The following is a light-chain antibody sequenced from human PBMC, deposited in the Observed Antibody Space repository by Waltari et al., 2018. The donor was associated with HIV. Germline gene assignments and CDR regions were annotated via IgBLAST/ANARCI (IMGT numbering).Light chain of an antibody. Sequence: QSALTQPPSASGSPGQSVTISCPGTSSDIGGYNYVPWYQQYPGKAPKVIIHEFNKRPSGVPDRFSGSKSGNTASLTVSGLQAEDEAYYYCSSYAGSNSWVFGGGTKLTVL. CDR2: EFN. CDR3: SSYAGSNSWV. J-gene: IGLJ3*02. V-gene: IGLV2-8*01. CDR1: SSDIGGYNY.